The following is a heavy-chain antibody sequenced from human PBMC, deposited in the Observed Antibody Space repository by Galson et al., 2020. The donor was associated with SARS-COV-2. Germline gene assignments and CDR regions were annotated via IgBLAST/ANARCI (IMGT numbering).Heavy chain of an antibody. Sequence: SGPTLVKPTQTLTLTCTFSGFSLTTTGMRVSWIRQPPGKALEWLARIDWDDDKFYSTSLETRLTISKDTSKNQVVLTMTNMDPVDTATYYCARIVPYDSNFYYYFDYWGQGALVTVSS. CDR2: IDWDDDK. CDR1: GFSLTTTGMR. J-gene: IGHJ4*02. V-gene: IGHV2-70*04. D-gene: IGHD3-22*01. CDR3: ARIVPYDSNFYYYFDY.